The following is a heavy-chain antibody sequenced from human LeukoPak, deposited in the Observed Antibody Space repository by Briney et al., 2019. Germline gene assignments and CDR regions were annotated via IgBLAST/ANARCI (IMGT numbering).Heavy chain of an antibody. Sequence: SETLSLTCTVSGDSISSTGYYWDWIRQPPGKGLEWIGSIYNSGTTYYNPSLKSRVTISVDTSKNQFSLKVSSVTAADTAVYYCASRVYGLGSFNYWGQGTLVTVSS. D-gene: IGHD3-10*01. V-gene: IGHV4-39*01. CDR2: IYNSGTT. CDR3: ASRVYGLGSFNY. CDR1: GDSISSTGYY. J-gene: IGHJ4*01.